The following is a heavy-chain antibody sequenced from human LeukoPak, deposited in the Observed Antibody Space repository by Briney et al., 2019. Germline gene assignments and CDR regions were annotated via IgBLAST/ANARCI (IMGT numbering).Heavy chain of an antibody. J-gene: IGHJ4*02. Sequence: ASVKVSCKASGYTFTSYDINWVRQAPGQGLEWMGWINPNSGGTNYAQKFQGRVTMTRDTSISTAYMELSRLRSDDTAVYYCARDNSSFDYWGQGTLVTVSS. CDR1: GYTFTSYD. CDR3: ARDNSSFDY. D-gene: IGHD2-21*01. V-gene: IGHV1-2*02. CDR2: INPNSGGT.